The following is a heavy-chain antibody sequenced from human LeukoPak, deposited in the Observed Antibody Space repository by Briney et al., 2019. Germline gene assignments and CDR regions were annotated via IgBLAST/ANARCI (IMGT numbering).Heavy chain of an antibody. Sequence: ASVKVSCKASGYTFTGYYMHWVRHAPGQGLEWMGWINPNSGGTNNAQKFQGRVTMTRDTSISTAYMELSRLRSDDTAVYYGARAAIDYGGNFHWGQGTLVTVSS. CDR3: ARAAIDYGGNFH. D-gene: IGHD4-23*01. J-gene: IGHJ4*02. CDR2: INPNSGGT. V-gene: IGHV1-2*02. CDR1: GYTFTGYY.